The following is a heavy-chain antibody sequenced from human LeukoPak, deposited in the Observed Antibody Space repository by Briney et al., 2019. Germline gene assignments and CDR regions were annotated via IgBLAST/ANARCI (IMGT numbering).Heavy chain of an antibody. Sequence: SSETLSLTCAVYGGSFSGYYWSWIRQPPGKGLEWIGEINHSGSTNYNPSLKSRVTISVDTSKNQFSLKLSSATAADTAVYYCARGQTIVGATGDFWGQGTLVTVSS. CDR1: GGSFSGYY. D-gene: IGHD1-26*01. CDR3: ARGQTIVGATGDF. V-gene: IGHV4-34*01. CDR2: INHSGST. J-gene: IGHJ4*02.